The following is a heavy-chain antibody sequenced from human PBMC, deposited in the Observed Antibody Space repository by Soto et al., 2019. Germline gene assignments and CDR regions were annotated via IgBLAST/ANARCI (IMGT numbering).Heavy chain of an antibody. J-gene: IGHJ5*02. D-gene: IGHD2-2*01. V-gene: IGHV3-23*01. Sequence: EVQLLESGGGLVQPGGSLRLSCAASGFTFSSYAMSWVRQAPGKGLEWVSAISGSGDSTYYADSVKGRFTISRDNSKNTLYLHMNSLRAEDTAVYYCAKGVLGYCTSTSCHAYWFDPWGQGTLVTVSS. CDR2: ISGSGDST. CDR3: AKGVLGYCTSTSCHAYWFDP. CDR1: GFTFSSYA.